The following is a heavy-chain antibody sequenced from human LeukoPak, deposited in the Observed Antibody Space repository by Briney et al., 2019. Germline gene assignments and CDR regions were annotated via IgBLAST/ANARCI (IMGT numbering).Heavy chain of an antibody. J-gene: IGHJ4*02. D-gene: IGHD6-6*01. V-gene: IGHV1-2*02. Sequence: ASVKVSCKASGYTFTVYYMHWVRQAPGQGLEWMGWINPNSGGTNYAQKFQGRVTMTRDTSISTAYMELSRLRSDDTAVYYCARKIGSSSAEDYWGQGTLVTVSS. CDR2: INPNSGGT. CDR1: GYTFTVYY. CDR3: ARKIGSSSAEDY.